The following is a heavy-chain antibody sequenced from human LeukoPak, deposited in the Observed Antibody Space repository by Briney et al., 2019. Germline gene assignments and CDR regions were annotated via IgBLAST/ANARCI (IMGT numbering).Heavy chain of an antibody. D-gene: IGHD5-18*01. CDR3: ARVNTPVATFDY. CDR1: GYSISSTYY. Sequence: SETLSLTCTVSGYSISSTYYGGWIRPPPGKGLEWVASISHSGSTYYNPSLKSRVTISVDTSKNQFFLKLSSVTAADTAVYYCARVNTPVATFDYWGQGTLVTVSS. J-gene: IGHJ4*02. V-gene: IGHV4-38-2*02. CDR2: ISHSGST.